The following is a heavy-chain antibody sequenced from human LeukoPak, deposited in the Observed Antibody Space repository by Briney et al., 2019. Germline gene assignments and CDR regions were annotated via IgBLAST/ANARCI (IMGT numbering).Heavy chain of an antibody. V-gene: IGHV1-69*13. CDR1: GGTFSSYA. CDR2: IIPIFGTA. Sequence: GASVKVSCKASGGTFSSYAISWVRQAPGQGLEWMGGIIPIFGTANYAQKFQGRVTITADESTSTAYMELSSLRSEDTAVYYCARVPYYYGSGSNWFDPWGQGTLVTVSS. D-gene: IGHD3-10*01. J-gene: IGHJ5*02. CDR3: ARVPYYYGSGSNWFDP.